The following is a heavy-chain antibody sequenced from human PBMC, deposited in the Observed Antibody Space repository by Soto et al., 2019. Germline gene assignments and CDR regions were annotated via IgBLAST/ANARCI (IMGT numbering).Heavy chain of an antibody. CDR3: ARLLGAIVLMAPPTWFDP. Sequence: QLQLQESGPGLVKPSETLSLTCTVSGGSISSSSYYWGWIRQPPGKGLEWIGSIYYSGSTYYNPSLKSRVTISVDTSKNQFSLKLSSVTAADTAVYYCARLLGAIVLMAPPTWFDPWGQGTLVTVSS. D-gene: IGHD2-8*01. CDR1: GGSISSSSYY. CDR2: IYYSGST. V-gene: IGHV4-39*01. J-gene: IGHJ5*02.